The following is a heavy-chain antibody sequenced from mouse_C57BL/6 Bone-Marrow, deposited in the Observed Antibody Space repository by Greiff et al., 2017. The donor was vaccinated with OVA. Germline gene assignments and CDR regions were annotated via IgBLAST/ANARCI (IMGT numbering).Heavy chain of an antibody. J-gene: IGHJ3*01. D-gene: IGHD2-5*01. V-gene: IGHV3-6*01. CDR3: HYYSNPFAY. CDR1: GYSITSGYY. CDR2: ISYDGSN. Sequence: EVQLVESGPGLVKPSQSLSLTCSVTGYSITSGYYWNWIRQFPGNKLEWMGYISYDGSNNYNPSLKNRISITRDTSKNQFFLKLNSVTTEDTATYYCHYYSNPFAYWGQGTLVTVSA.